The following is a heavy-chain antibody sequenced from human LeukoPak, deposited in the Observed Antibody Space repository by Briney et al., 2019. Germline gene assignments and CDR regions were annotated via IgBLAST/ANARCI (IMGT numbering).Heavy chain of an antibody. J-gene: IGHJ4*02. CDR3: ARGRGGDYVPSRFDY. D-gene: IGHD4-17*01. CDR1: GFTFSSYW. CDR2: IKQDGSEK. Sequence: GGSLRLSCAASGFTFSSYWVSWVRQAPGKGLEWVANIKQDGSEKYYVDSVKGRFTISRDNSKNTLYLQMNSLRAEDTALYYCARGRGGDYVPSRFDYWGQGTLVTVSS. V-gene: IGHV3-7*03.